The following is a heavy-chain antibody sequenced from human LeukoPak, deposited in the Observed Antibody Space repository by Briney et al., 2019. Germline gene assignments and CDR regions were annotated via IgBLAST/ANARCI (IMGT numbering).Heavy chain of an antibody. Sequence: PSETLSLTCTVSGGSISSYYWSWIRQPPGKGLEWIGYIYYSGSTNYNPSLRSRVHISVDTSKNQFSLKLRSVTAEDTAVYYCASGGSYYDYWGQGTLVTVSS. CDR2: IYYSGST. CDR3: ASGGSYYDY. D-gene: IGHD1-26*01. CDR1: GGSISSYY. J-gene: IGHJ4*02. V-gene: IGHV4-59*01.